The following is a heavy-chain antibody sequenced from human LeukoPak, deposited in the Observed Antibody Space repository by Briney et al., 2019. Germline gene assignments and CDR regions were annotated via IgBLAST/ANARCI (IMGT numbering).Heavy chain of an antibody. Sequence: GGSLRLSCAASGFTFSSYAMHWVRQAPGKGLEWVAVISYDGSNKYYADSVKGRFTISRDNSKNTLYLQMNSLRAEDTAVYYCARAVGVAARPWYYYMDVWGKGTTVTVSS. CDR1: GFTFSSYA. D-gene: IGHD6-6*01. CDR2: ISYDGSNK. CDR3: ARAVGVAARPWYYYMDV. V-gene: IGHV3-30-3*01. J-gene: IGHJ6*03.